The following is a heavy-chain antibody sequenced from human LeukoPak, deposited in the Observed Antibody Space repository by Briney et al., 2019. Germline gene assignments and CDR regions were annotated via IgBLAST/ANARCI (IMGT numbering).Heavy chain of an antibody. CDR1: GGSISSYY. D-gene: IGHD6-13*01. CDR3: ARKGGDSSSWGNWFDP. CDR2: IYTTGST. V-gene: IGHV4-4*07. Sequence: SETLSLTCTVSGGSISSYYWTWIRQPAGKGLEWIGRIYTTGSTNYNPSLKSRVTISVDTSKNQFSLKLSSVTAADTAVYYCARKGGDSSSWGNWFDPWGQGTLVTVSS. J-gene: IGHJ5*02.